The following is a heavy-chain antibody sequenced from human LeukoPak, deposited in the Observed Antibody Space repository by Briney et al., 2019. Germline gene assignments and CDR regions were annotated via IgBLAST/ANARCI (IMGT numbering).Heavy chain of an antibody. CDR1: GGSISSSSYY. CDR3: VSRYDYSNYIDY. Sequence: SETLSFTCTVSGGSISSSSYYWGWIRQPPGKGLEWIGTIYYSGSTYYNPSLKSRVTISVDTSKNQFSLKLSSVTAADTAVYYCVSRYDYSNYIDYWGQGTLVTVSS. V-gene: IGHV4-39*01. CDR2: IYYSGST. D-gene: IGHD4-11*01. J-gene: IGHJ4*02.